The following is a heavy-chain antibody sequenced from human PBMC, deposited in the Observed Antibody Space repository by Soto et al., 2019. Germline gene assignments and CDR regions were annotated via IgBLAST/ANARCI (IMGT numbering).Heavy chain of an antibody. D-gene: IGHD5-12*01. CDR2: IYYSGST. V-gene: IGHV4-59*01. J-gene: IGHJ4*02. CDR3: ASTYLYSGYDMYYFDY. CDR1: GGSISSYY. Sequence: SETLSLTCTVSGGSISSYYWSWIRQPPGKGLEWIGYIYYSGSTNYNPSLKSRVTISVDTSKNQLSLKLSSVTAADTAVYYCASTYLYSGYDMYYFDYWGQRTPVTVSS.